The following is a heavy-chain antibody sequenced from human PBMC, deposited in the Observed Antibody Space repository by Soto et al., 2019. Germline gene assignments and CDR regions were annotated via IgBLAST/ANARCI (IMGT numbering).Heavy chain of an antibody. CDR2: IYYSESA. V-gene: IGHV4-30-4*01. J-gene: IGHJ4*02. D-gene: IGHD2-15*01. CDR1: GGSVRSSDYY. Sequence: RSLTCTVSGGSVRSSDYYWTWVRQPPGKGLEWIGYIYYSESAYYNPSLKSRLTMSVDTSKNQFSVRLSSVTAADTAVYYCARTSIGDAATRGIDYWGQGTLVTVSS. CDR3: ARTSIGDAATRGIDY.